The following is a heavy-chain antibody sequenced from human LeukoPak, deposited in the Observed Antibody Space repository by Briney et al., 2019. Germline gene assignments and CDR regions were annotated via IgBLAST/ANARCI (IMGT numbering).Heavy chain of an antibody. J-gene: IGHJ6*02. V-gene: IGHV4-4*08. CDR3: ARDKRGWFGELFTENYGMDV. Sequence: SETLSLTCTVSGGSISSYYWTWIRQPPGKGLEWIGYIYNSGNTNYNPSLKSRVTISVDTSKNQLSLKLSSVTAADTAVYYCARDKRGWFGELFTENYGMDVWGQGTTVTVSS. D-gene: IGHD3-10*01. CDR2: IYNSGNT. CDR1: GGSISSYY.